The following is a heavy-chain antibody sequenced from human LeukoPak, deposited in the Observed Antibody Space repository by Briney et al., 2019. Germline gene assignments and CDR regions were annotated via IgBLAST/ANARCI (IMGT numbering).Heavy chain of an antibody. V-gene: IGHV3-23*01. D-gene: IGHD3-22*01. J-gene: IGHJ4*02. Sequence: GGSLRLSCAASGFTFSDYAMSWVRQAPGKGLEWVSTFSVGGSYYAASVKGRFTISRDNSKSTLYLHMDSLRVEDTAAYYCAKTQYSERRGYYPVYSDSRGQGTPVPVS. CDR1: GFTFSDYA. CDR2: FSVGGS. CDR3: AKTQYSERRGYYPVYSDS.